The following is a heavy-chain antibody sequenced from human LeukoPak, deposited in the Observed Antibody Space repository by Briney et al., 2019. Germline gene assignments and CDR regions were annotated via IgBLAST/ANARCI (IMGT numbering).Heavy chain of an antibody. D-gene: IGHD3-3*01. Sequence: ETLSLTCTVPGVSISSSNSYWGWIRQPPGKGLEWVANIKQDGREKYYVDSVKGRFTISRDNAKNSLYLQMNSLRAEDTAVYYCARLRYHDFWSGYWKYYYYMDVWGKGTTVTVSS. CDR2: IKQDGREK. CDR1: GVSISSSNSY. CDR3: ARLRYHDFWSGYWKYYYYMDV. J-gene: IGHJ6*03. V-gene: IGHV3-7*01.